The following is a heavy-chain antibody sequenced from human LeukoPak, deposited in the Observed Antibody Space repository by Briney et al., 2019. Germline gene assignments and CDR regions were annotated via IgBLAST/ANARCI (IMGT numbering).Heavy chain of an antibody. Sequence: GGSLRLSCAAPGFTFSRYWMNWVRQAPGKGLEWVANIKRDGNEKNYVDSVKGRFSISRDNAKNSLYLQTDSLRAEDTAVYYCAKEGSYPIITYDSWGQGALVTVSS. CDR2: IKRDGNEK. D-gene: IGHD3-10*01. J-gene: IGHJ5*01. V-gene: IGHV3-7*01. CDR3: AKEGSYPIITYDS. CDR1: GFTFSRYW.